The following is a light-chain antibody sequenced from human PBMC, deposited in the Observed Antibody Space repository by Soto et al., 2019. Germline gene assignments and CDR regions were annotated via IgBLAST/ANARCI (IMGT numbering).Light chain of an antibody. CDR1: SRDIGGYDY. Sequence: QSALTQPASVSGSPGQSITISCTGTSRDIGGYDYVSWYQQHPGKAPKLMIYDVTHRPSGVSYRFSGSKSGNTASLTISGLQTEDEANYYCSSYTSSSTLYVFGTGTKLTVL. CDR2: DVT. J-gene: IGLJ1*01. CDR3: SSYTSSSTLYV. V-gene: IGLV2-14*01.